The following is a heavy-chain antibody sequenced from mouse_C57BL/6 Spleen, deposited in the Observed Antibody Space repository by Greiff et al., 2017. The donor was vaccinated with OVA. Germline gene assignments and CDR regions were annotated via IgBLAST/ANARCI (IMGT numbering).Heavy chain of an antibody. CDR3: ARRSGYYDYFDF. CDR2: FHPYNDDT. D-gene: IGHD2-3*01. Sequence: QVQLQQSGAELVKPGASVKMSCKASGYTFTTYSIEWMKQNHGKSLEWIGNFHPYNDDTKYNEKFKGKATLTVEKSPSTAYMELSRLTSDDSAVYYGARRSGYYDYFDFWGTGTTVTVSS. CDR1: GYTFTTYS. J-gene: IGHJ1*03. V-gene: IGHV1-47*01.